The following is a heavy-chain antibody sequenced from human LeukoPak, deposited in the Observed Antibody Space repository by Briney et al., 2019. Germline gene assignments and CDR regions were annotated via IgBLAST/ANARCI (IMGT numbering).Heavy chain of an antibody. Sequence: ASVKVSCKTSGYPFISFGIAWLRQAPGQGLEWLGWSSPYNGKTEYSQKLQDRVTMTTDPSTSTAYMEMRSLRSDDTAVYYCARDPDKFNGRYSYFDCWGQGTLVTVSS. CDR2: SSPYNGKT. D-gene: IGHD5-18*01. V-gene: IGHV1-18*01. J-gene: IGHJ4*02. CDR1: GYPFISFG. CDR3: ARDPDKFNGRYSYFDC.